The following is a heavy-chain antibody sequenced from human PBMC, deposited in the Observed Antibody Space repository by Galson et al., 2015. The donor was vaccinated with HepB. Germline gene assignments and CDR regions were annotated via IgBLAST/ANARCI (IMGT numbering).Heavy chain of an antibody. CDR3: ARQAYAPFFEY. D-gene: IGHD4-17*01. CDR1: GFTFSSYA. J-gene: IGHJ4*02. CDR2: ISDNSGEI. V-gene: IGHV3-23*01. Sequence: SLRLSCAASGFTFSSYAMSRVRQAPGKGLERVSTISDNSGEIHFADSVKGRFTISRDNSKNTLYLQMNSLRAEDTAVYFCARQAYAPFFEYWGQGTLVTVSS.